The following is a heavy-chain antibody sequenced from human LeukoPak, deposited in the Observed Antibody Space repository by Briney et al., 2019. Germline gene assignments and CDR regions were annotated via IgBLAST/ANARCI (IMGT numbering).Heavy chain of an antibody. J-gene: IGHJ4*02. V-gene: IGHV3-7*03. CDR3: AKDFHASSGYYLDY. CDR2: IKEDGSEK. CDR1: GFTFSSYW. Sequence: GGSLRLSCAASGFTFSSYWMSWVRQAPGKGLEWVANIKEDGSEKHYVDSVKGRFTISRDNAQKSLYLQMNSLRAEDTAVYYCAKDFHASSGYYLDYWGQGTLVTVSS. D-gene: IGHD3-22*01.